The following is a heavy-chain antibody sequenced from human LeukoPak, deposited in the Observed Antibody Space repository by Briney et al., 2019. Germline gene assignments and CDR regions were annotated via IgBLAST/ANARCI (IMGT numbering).Heavy chain of an antibody. J-gene: IGHJ3*02. CDR1: GGTFSSYA. Sequence: ASVKVSCKASGGTFSSYAISWVRQAPGQGLEWMGGIIPIFGTANYAQKFQGRVTITTDESTSTAYMELSSLRSDDTAVYYCARDTVATDTAMVGDAFDIWGQGTMVTVSS. D-gene: IGHD5-18*01. CDR3: ARDTVATDTAMVGDAFDI. CDR2: IIPIFGTA. V-gene: IGHV1-69*05.